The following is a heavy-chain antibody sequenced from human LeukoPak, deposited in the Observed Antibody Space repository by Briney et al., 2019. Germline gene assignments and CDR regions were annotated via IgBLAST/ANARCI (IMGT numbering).Heavy chain of an antibody. Sequence: GASVKVSCKASGGTFSSYAISWVRQAPGQGLEWMGRIIPILGIANYAQKFQGRVTITADKSTSTAYMELSSLRSEDTAVYYCARGYRGSIAAAGTFDYWGQGTLVTVSS. J-gene: IGHJ4*02. D-gene: IGHD6-13*01. V-gene: IGHV1-69*04. CDR2: IIPILGIA. CDR1: GGTFSSYA. CDR3: ARGYRGSIAAAGTFDY.